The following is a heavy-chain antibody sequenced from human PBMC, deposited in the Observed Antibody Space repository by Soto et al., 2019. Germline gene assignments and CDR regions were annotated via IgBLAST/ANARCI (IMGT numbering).Heavy chain of an antibody. Sequence: ASVKVSCKASGYTFTSYAMHWVRQAPGQSLEWMGWINPSGGSTSYAQKFQGRVTMTRDTSTSTVYMELNSLRSEDTAVYYCARDPVEMATIYFDYWGQGTLVTVSS. V-gene: IGHV1-46*03. CDR3: ARDPVEMATIYFDY. CDR1: GYTFTSYA. D-gene: IGHD5-12*01. CDR2: INPSGGST. J-gene: IGHJ4*02.